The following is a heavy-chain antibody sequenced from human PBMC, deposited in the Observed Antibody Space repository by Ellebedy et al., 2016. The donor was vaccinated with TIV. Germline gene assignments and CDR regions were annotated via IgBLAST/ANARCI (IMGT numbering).Heavy chain of an antibody. CDR1: GGSISSYY. CDR2: IYYSGST. CDR3: ARGDESLPF. Sequence: SETLSLTCTVSGGSISSYYCICIRPPPGKGLDWIGYIYYSGSTNYNPSLKSRVTISVDTSKNQFSLKLSSVTAADTAMYYCARGDESLPFWGQGTLVTVSS. V-gene: IGHV4-59*12. J-gene: IGHJ1*01. D-gene: IGHD3-10*01.